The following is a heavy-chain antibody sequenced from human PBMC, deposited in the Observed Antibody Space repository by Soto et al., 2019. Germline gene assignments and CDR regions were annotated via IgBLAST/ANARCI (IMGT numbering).Heavy chain of an antibody. V-gene: IGHV4-4*02. CDR1: GGSISSSNW. D-gene: IGHD1-7*01. Sequence: SETLSLTCAVSGGSISSSNWWSWVRQPPGKGLEWIGEIYHSGSTNYNPSLKSRVTISVDKSKNQFSLKLSSVTAADTAVYYCATQHNRNYSGWSSYYYGMDVWGQGTTVTVSS. J-gene: IGHJ6*02. CDR3: ATQHNRNYSGWSSYYYGMDV. CDR2: IYHSGST.